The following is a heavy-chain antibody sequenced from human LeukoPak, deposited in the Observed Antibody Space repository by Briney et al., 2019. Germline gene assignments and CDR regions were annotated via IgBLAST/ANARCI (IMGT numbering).Heavy chain of an antibody. Sequence: GASVKVSCKASGYTFTNYAISWVRQAPGQGLEWMGWINPNSGGTNYAQKFQGRVTMTRDTSISTAYMELSRLRSDDTAVYYCARVFSVYGSGSYGHWGQGTLVTVSS. CDR1: GYTFTNYA. CDR2: INPNSGGT. CDR3: ARVFSVYGSGSYGH. D-gene: IGHD3-10*01. J-gene: IGHJ4*02. V-gene: IGHV1-2*02.